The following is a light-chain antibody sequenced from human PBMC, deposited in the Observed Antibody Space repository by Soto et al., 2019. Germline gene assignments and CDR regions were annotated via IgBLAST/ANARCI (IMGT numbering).Light chain of an antibody. CDR2: GAS. CDR3: QQYGSLSWT. CDR1: QSVGSDY. J-gene: IGKJ1*01. Sequence: IVLTQSPATLSLSPAERAALSCSASQSVGSDYLAWYQQKPGQAPRIVIFGASGRATGIPDRFSGSGSGTDFTLTISRLEPEDFAVHYCQQYGSLSWTFGQGTKVDIK. V-gene: IGKV3-20*01.